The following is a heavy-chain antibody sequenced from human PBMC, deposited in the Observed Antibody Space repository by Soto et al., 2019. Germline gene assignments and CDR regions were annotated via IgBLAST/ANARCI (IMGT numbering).Heavy chain of an antibody. D-gene: IGHD3-10*01. V-gene: IGHV3-33*01. Sequence: QVQLVESGGGVVQPGRSLRLSCAASGFNFSSYGMHWVRQAPGKGLEWVAVIWYDESNKYYADSVKGQFTISRDISKNTRYLHVNSLRADDTAVYYCARAGLRLDYWGQGSLVTVSS. CDR1: GFNFSSYG. CDR3: ARAGLRLDY. J-gene: IGHJ4*02. CDR2: IWYDESNK.